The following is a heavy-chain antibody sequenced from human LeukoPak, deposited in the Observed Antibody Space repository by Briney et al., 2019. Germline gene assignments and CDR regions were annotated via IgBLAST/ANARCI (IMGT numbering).Heavy chain of an antibody. CDR2: IIPMFSTA. V-gene: IGHV1-69*05. Sequence: SVKVSCKASGGTFTTYVFSWVRQAPGQGLEWMGRIIPMFSTANHAQEFEGRVTITTDESTSTAYMELSNVRSEDTAVYYCAKNDYGDYGGYDAFDTWGQGTMVTVSS. CDR3: AKNDYGDYGGYDAFDT. D-gene: IGHD4-17*01. CDR1: GGTFTTYV. J-gene: IGHJ3*02.